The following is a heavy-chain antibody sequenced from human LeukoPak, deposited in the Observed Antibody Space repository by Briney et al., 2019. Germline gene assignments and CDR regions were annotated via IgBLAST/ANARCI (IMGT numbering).Heavy chain of an antibody. D-gene: IGHD4-23*01. V-gene: IGHV4-30-2*01. CDR3: ARDRSYSRYGGNSPGY. J-gene: IGHJ4*02. CDR1: GGSISSGGYY. Sequence: SETLSLTCTVSGGSISSGGYYWSWIRQPPGKGLEWIGYIYHSGSTYYNPSLKSRVTISVDRSKNQFSLKLSSVTAADTAVYYCARDRSYSRYGGNSPGYWGQGTLVTVSS. CDR2: IYHSGST.